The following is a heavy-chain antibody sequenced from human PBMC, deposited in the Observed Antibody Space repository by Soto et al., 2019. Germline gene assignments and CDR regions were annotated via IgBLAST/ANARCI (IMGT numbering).Heavy chain of an antibody. CDR2: ISGSGGST. CDR1: GFTFSSYA. D-gene: IGHD3-22*01. Sequence: LRLSCAASGFTFSSYAMSWVRQAPGKGLEWVSAISGSGGSTYYADSVKGRFTISRDNSKNTLYLQMNSLRAEDTAVYYCAKAYYYDSSGRYYFDYWGQGTLVTVSS. V-gene: IGHV3-23*01. CDR3: AKAYYYDSSGRYYFDY. J-gene: IGHJ4*02.